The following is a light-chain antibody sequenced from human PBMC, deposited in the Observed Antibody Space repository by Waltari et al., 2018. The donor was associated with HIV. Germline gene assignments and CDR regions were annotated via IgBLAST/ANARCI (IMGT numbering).Light chain of an antibody. J-gene: IGKJ4*01. CDR1: QSISNY. CDR3: QQTYRTPRT. CDR2: AAS. V-gene: IGKV1-39*01. Sequence: DIQMTQSPSSLSASVGDRVTITCRASQSISNYLHWYQQKPGKAPKLLIYAASSLQSGVPSRFSGSGSGTEITLIISSLQPEDFATYYCQQTYRTPRTFGGGTKVEIK.